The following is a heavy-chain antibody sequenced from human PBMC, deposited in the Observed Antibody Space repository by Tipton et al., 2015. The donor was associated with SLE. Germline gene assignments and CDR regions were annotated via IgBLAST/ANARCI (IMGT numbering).Heavy chain of an antibody. CDR2: IYYSGST. Sequence: TLSLTCTVSGGSISSSSYYWGWFRQPPGRGLEWIGSIYYSGSTYYNPSLKSRVTISVDTSKNQFSLKLSSVAAADTAVYYCASYIYCTKGYFDYWGQGTLITVAS. J-gene: IGHJ4*02. D-gene: IGHD5-24*01. CDR1: GGSISSSSYY. CDR3: ASYIYCTKGYFDY. V-gene: IGHV4-39*07.